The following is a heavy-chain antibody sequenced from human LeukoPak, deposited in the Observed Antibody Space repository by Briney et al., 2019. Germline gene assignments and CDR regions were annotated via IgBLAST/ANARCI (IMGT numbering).Heavy chain of an antibody. CDR1: GYTFTSYY. CDR2: INPSGGST. Sequence: ASVRVSCKASGYTFTSYYMHWVRQAPGQGLEWMGVINPSGGSTSYAQKFQGRVTMTRDTSTSTVYMELSSLRSEDTAVYYCARVERTYDYGGNSQLLDYWGQGTLVTVSS. CDR3: ARVERTYDYGGNSQLLDY. D-gene: IGHD4-23*01. V-gene: IGHV1-46*01. J-gene: IGHJ4*02.